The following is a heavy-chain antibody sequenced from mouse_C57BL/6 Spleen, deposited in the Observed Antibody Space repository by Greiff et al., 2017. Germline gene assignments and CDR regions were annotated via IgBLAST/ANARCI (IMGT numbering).Heavy chain of an antibody. CDR3: ARESSGYLYAMDY. V-gene: IGHV1-76*01. J-gene: IGHJ4*01. Sequence: QVQLQQSGAELVRPGASVKLSCKASGYTFTDYYINWVKQRPGQGLEWIARIYPGSGNTYYNEKFKGKATLTAEKSSSTAYMQLSSLTSEDSAVYFCARESSGYLYAMDYWGQGTSVTVSS. CDR1: GYTFTDYY. CDR2: IYPGSGNT. D-gene: IGHD3-2*02.